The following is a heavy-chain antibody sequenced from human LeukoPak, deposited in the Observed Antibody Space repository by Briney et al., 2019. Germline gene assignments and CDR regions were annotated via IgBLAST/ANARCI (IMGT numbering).Heavy chain of an antibody. CDR1: GYTFTSYG. V-gene: IGHV1-2*06. CDR3: ARDSYDYGGGWFDP. CDR2: INPNSGGT. Sequence: ASVKVSCKASGYTFTSYGISWVRQAPGQGLEWMGRINPNSGGTNYAQKFQGRVTMTRDTSISTAYMELSRLRSDDTAVYYCARDSYDYGGGWFDPWGQGTLVTVSS. J-gene: IGHJ5*02. D-gene: IGHD4-17*01.